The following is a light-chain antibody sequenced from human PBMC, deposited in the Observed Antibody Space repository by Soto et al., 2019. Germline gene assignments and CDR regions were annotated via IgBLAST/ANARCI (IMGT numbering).Light chain of an antibody. CDR1: QSVSSN. CDR3: QQCSWHPFTVT. Sequence: EIVMTQSPATLSVSPGERATLSCRASQSVSSNLAWYQQKPGQAPRLLIYDASTRATGIPARFSGSGSGTEYTLTISRLQSEDSAVYYCQQCSWHPFTVTFVGGTKVEIK. CDR2: DAS. J-gene: IGKJ4*01. V-gene: IGKV3-15*01.